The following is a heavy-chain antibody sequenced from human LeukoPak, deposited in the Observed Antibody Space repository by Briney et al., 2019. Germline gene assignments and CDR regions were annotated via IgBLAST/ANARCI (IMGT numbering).Heavy chain of an antibody. V-gene: IGHV3-23*01. CDR1: GFTFSSYA. J-gene: IGHJ4*02. D-gene: IGHD4-11*01. CDR2: ISGSGGST. Sequence: GGSLRLSCAASGFTFSSYAMSWVRRAPGKGLEWVSAISGSGGSTYYADSVKGRFTISRDNAKNSLYLQMNSLRAEDTAVYYCASCYSNYAYFDYWGQGTLVTVSS. CDR3: ASCYSNYAYFDY.